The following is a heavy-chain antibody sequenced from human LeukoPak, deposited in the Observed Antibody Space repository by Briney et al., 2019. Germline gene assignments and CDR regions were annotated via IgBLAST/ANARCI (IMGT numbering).Heavy chain of an antibody. V-gene: IGHV3-23*01. CDR1: GFTFSNYA. Sequence: GGSLRLSCAASGFTFSNYAVSWVRQAPEKGLDWVSVISGSAHKIRYADSVKGRFTISRDNSENIVYLQMNNLRAEDTAVYYCAGRVTGYSSGYVYWGQGTPVTVSS. CDR3: AGRVTGYSSGYVY. J-gene: IGHJ4*02. CDR2: ISGSAHKI. D-gene: IGHD5-18*01.